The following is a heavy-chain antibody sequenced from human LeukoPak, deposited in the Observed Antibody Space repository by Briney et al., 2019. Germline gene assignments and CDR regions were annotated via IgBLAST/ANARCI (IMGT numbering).Heavy chain of an antibody. Sequence: SETLSLTCTVSGGSMTSYYWSWIRRPPGKGLEWLGNIYYSVSAKSSPSLKSRLTISVDTSKKQFSLTLSSVTAADTAVYYCARERGNSGAADYWGQGTLVTVSS. D-gene: IGHD2-15*01. CDR2: IYYSVSA. CDR1: GGSMTSYY. V-gene: IGHV4-59*12. J-gene: IGHJ4*02. CDR3: ARERGNSGAADY.